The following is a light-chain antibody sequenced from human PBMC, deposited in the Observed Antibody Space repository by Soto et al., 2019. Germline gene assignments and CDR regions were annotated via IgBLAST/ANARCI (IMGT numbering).Light chain of an antibody. CDR2: EVS. V-gene: IGLV2-8*01. CDR1: SSGIGAYDY. CDR3: SSHGGANNFYV. Sequence: QSVLTQPPSSSGSPGQSVTMSCTGTSSGIGAYDYVSWYQQHPGKVPKLMIYEVSKRPSGVPDRFSASKSGNTASLTVSGLQAEDEADYYCSSHGGANNFYVFGTGTKVTAL. J-gene: IGLJ1*01.